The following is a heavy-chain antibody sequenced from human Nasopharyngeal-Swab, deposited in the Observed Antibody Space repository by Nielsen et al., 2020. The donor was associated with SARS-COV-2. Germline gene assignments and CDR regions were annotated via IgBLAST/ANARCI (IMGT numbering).Heavy chain of an antibody. V-gene: IGHV4-39*07. CDR3: ARESDYYDSSGSLGDAFDI. Sequence: SETLSLTCTVSGGSISSSSYYWGWIRQPPGKGLEWIGSIYYSGSTNYNPSLKSRVTISVDTSKNQFSLKLSSVTAADTAVYYCARESDYYDSSGSLGDAFDIWGQGTMVTVSS. CDR1: GGSISSSSYY. D-gene: IGHD3-22*01. J-gene: IGHJ3*02. CDR2: IYYSGST.